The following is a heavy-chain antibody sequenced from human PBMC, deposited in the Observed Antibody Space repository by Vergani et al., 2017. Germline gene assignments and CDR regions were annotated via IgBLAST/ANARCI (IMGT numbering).Heavy chain of an antibody. CDR1: GGSISSGDYY. CDR2: IYYSGST. J-gene: IGHJ6*03. Sequence: QVQLQESGPGLVKPSQTLSLTCTVSGGSISSGDYYWSWIRQPPGKGLEWIGYIYYSGSTNYNPSLKSRVTISVDTSKNQFSLKLSSVTAADTAVYYCARSVGGGGLILNYYYYMDVWGKGTTVTVSS. D-gene: IGHD2-15*01. CDR3: ARSVGGGGLILNYYYYMDV. V-gene: IGHV4-30-4*08.